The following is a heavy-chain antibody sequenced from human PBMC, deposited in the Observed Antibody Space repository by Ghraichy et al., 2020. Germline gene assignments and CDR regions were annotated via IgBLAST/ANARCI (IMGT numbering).Heavy chain of an antibody. CDR1: EFTLSSYW. J-gene: IGHJ5*02. D-gene: IGHD6-25*01. CDR2: INSDGSNT. Sequence: GGSLRLSCAASEFTLSSYWMHWVRQAPGKGLVWVSCINSDGSNTYYADSVKGRFTISRDNAKNTLYLQMNSLGAEDTAVYYCARGGAYSSGWYDNWGQGTLVTVSS. V-gene: IGHV3-74*01. CDR3: ARGGAYSSGWYDN.